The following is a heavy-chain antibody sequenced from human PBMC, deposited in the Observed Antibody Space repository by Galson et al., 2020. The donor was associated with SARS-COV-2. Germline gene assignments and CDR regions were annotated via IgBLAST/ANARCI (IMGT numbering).Heavy chain of an antibody. CDR2: ISYDGSSK. CDR1: GFTFSDHA. Sequence: GESLKISCAASGFTFSDHAMHWVRQAPATGLVWVAAISYDGSSKFYADSVKGRFTISRDSSKNTVYLQMNRLRNDDTALYYCARGASGSTHYDHWGQGTQVTASS. V-gene: IGHV3-30*19. D-gene: IGHD1-1*01. J-gene: IGHJ4*02. CDR3: ARGASGSTHYDH.